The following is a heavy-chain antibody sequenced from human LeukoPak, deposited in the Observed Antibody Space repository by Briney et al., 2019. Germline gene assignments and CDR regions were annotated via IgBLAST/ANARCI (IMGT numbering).Heavy chain of an antibody. CDR2: IYYSGRT. CDR3: ARLIYRSGGSCSFDY. CDR1: GGSISSSSHY. D-gene: IGHD2-15*01. Sequence: SETLSLTCTVSGGSISSSSHYWGWIRQPPGKGLEWVGSIYYSGRTYSNPSLKSRVTISVDTSKNQFSLKLSSVTAADTAVYYCARLIYRSGGSCSFDYWGQGTLVTVSS. V-gene: IGHV4-39*01. J-gene: IGHJ4*02.